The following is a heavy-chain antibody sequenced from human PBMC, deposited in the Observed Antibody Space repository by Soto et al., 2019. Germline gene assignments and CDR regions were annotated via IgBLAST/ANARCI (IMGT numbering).Heavy chain of an antibody. D-gene: IGHD1-1*01. V-gene: IGHV5-51*01. Sequence: PVESLKISCNTSGYSFIRYWIGWVRQMPGKGLESMGIIFPHDSDTRYSPSFQGQVTISADKSVSTAYLQWSSLKASDTAMYYCATLSLGEQPFDYWGQGTLVTVSS. CDR1: GYSFIRYW. CDR3: ATLSLGEQPFDY. J-gene: IGHJ4*02. CDR2: IFPHDSDT.